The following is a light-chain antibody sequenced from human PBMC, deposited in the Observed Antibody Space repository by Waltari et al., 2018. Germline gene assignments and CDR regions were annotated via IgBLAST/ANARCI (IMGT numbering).Light chain of an antibody. CDR3: QQRGNWPSGYT. CDR2: DAS. CDR1: QSVTSY. Sequence: DIVFTQSPATLSLSPGERATRSCRASQSVTSYLAWYQRKPGQAPRCLNDDASRRATGIPARFSGSGSGTDFTLTISSLEPEDFAVYYCQQRGNWPSGYTFGQGTKLEIK. J-gene: IGKJ2*01. V-gene: IGKV3-11*01.